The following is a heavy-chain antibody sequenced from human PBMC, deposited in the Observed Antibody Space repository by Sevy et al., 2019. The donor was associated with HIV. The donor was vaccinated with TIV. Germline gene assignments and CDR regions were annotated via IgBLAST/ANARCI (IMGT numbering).Heavy chain of an antibody. V-gene: IGHV3-15*01. J-gene: IGHJ4*02. CDR3: TAVLLWFGEPIFDY. Sequence: GGSLRLSCAASGFTFSNAWMSWVRQAPGKGLEWVGRIKSKTDGGTTDYAAPVKGRFTISRDDSKNTLYLQMNSLKTEDTAVYYCTAVLLWFGEPIFDYWGQGTLVTVSS. CDR2: IKSKTDGGTT. CDR1: GFTFSNAW. D-gene: IGHD3-10*01.